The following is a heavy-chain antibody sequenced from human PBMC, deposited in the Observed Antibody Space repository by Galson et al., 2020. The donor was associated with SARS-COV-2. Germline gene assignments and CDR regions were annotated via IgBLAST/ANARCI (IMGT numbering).Heavy chain of an antibody. Sequence: GGSLRLSCAASGFTFSSYEMNWVRQAPGKGLEWVSYISSSGSTIYYADSVKGRFTISRDNAKNSLYLQMNSLRAEDTAVYYCARDHVFYYGMDVWGQGTTVTVSS. CDR3: ARDHVFYYGMDV. V-gene: IGHV3-48*03. CDR2: ISSSGSTI. J-gene: IGHJ6*02. CDR1: GFTFSSYE.